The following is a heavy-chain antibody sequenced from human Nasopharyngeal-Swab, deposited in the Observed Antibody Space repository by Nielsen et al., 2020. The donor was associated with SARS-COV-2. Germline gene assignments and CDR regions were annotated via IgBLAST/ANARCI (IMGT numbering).Heavy chain of an antibody. J-gene: IGHJ4*02. D-gene: IGHD4-23*01. V-gene: IGHV1-46*01. Sequence: WVRQAPGHGLEWMGIINPSGGSTSYAQKFQGRVTMTRDTSTSTVYMELSSLRSEDTAVYYCARDQGGYGGNSFDYWGQGTLVTVSS. CDR2: INPSGGST. CDR3: ARDQGGYGGNSFDY.